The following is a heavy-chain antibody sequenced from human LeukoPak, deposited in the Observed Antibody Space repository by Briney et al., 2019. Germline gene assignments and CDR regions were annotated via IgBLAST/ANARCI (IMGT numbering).Heavy chain of an antibody. CDR2: IYYSGST. CDR1: GGSISSGGYY. D-gene: IGHD4-17*01. V-gene: IGHV4-31*03. J-gene: IGHJ3*02. CDR3: ARDVGSTVTEGDAFDI. Sequence: PSETLSLTCTVSGGSISSGGYYWSWIRQHPGKGLEWIGYIYYSGSTYYNPCLKCRVTISVDTSKNQFYLKLSSVTAADTAVYYCARDVGSTVTEGDAFDIWGQGTMVTVSS.